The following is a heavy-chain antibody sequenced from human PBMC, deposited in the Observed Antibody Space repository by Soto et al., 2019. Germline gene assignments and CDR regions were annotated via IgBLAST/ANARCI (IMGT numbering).Heavy chain of an antibody. D-gene: IGHD2-8*02. CDR1: GGFISRSNYY. CDR2: IYYTGIT. Sequence: QLQLQESGPGLVKPSETLSLTCIVSGGFISRSNYYWGWIRQPPGKNLQWIGSIYYTGITYYTPSLKSRVTMSVDTSKNQFSLKLSSVTAADTAVYYCASGWGYCTATDCQTVFGHWGQGTLVTVSS. J-gene: IGHJ4*02. V-gene: IGHV4-39*01. CDR3: ASGWGYCTATDCQTVFGH.